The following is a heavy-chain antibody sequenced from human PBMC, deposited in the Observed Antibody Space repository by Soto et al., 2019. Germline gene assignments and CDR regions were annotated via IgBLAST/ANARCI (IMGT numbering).Heavy chain of an antibody. Sequence: PGESLKISCKGSGYSFTSYWIGWVRQMPGKGLEWMGIIYPGDSDTRYSPSFQGQVTISADKSISTAYLQWSSLKASDTAMYYCARPGSPLGYYYYGMDVWGQGTTVTVSS. CDR3: ARPGSPLGYYYYGMDV. V-gene: IGHV5-51*01. CDR2: IYPGDSDT. D-gene: IGHD1-26*01. J-gene: IGHJ6*02. CDR1: GYSFTSYW.